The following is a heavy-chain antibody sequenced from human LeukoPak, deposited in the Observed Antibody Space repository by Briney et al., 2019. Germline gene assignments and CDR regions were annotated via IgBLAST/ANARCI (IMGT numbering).Heavy chain of an antibody. D-gene: IGHD6-19*01. Sequence: GASVKVSCKAFGYTFTGYYMHWVRQAPGQGLEWMGWINPNSGGTNYAQKFQGRVTMTRDTSISTAYMELSRLRSDDTAVYYCASCIAVAGTDDAFDIWGQGTMVTVSS. CDR3: ASCIAVAGTDDAFDI. CDR2: INPNSGGT. CDR1: GYTFTGYY. J-gene: IGHJ3*02. V-gene: IGHV1-2*02.